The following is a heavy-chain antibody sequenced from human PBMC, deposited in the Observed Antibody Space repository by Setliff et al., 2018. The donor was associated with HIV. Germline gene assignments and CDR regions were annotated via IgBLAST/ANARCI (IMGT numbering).Heavy chain of an antibody. J-gene: IGHJ4*02. D-gene: IGHD3-10*01. CDR1: GGPINSGAYY. Sequence: KPSETLSLTCTVSGGPINSGAYYWSWIRQYPGKGLEWIGYIYYSGSTYYKPSLKSRVTISVDTSKNQFSLKLTSVTAADAAVYYCTGDYNSGSNRFDYWGQGTPVTVSS. CDR2: IYYSGST. CDR3: TGDYNSGSNRFDY. V-gene: IGHV4-31*03.